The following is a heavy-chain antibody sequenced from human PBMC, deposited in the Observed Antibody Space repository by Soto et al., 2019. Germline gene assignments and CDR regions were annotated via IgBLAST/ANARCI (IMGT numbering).Heavy chain of an antibody. V-gene: IGHV3-74*01. J-gene: IGHJ6*03. D-gene: IGHD2-15*01. CDR2: INSDGGVS. CDR3: ARGDCVGGTCYSLAGSFYYYMDV. CDR1: GFTFSNYW. Sequence: EVQLVESGGGLVQPGGSLRLSCAASGFTFSNYWMYWVRQAPGEGLVWVSRINSDGGVSSYADSVKGRLTISRDNVKNTLYLQMDSLRAEDTAVYYCARGDCVGGTCYSLAGSFYYYMDVWGKGTTVTVFS.